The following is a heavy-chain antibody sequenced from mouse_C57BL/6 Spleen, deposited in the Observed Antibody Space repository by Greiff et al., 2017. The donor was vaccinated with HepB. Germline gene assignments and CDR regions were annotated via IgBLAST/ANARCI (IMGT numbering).Heavy chain of an antibody. CDR2: IHPNSGST. J-gene: IGHJ2*01. CDR1: GYTFTSYW. CDR3: ARNEARGSSPYYLDY. V-gene: IGHV1-64*01. Sequence: VQLQQPGAELVKPGASVKLSCKASGYTFTSYWMHWVKQRPGQGLEWIGMIHPNSGSTNYNEKFKRKATLTVDKSSSTSYMKLSSRTSEDSAVYYCARNEARGSSPYYLDYWGQGTTLTVSS. D-gene: IGHD1-1*01.